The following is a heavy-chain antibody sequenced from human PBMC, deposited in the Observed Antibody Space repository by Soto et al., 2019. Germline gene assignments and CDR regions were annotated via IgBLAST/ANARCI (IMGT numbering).Heavy chain of an antibody. CDR2: ISGSGGST. CDR3: ARPRPSSGWYSYFDY. V-gene: IGHV3-23*01. D-gene: IGHD6-19*01. J-gene: IGHJ4*02. CDR1: GFTFSSYA. Sequence: PXGSLKLSCAASGFTFSSYAMSWVRQAPGKGLEWVSAISGSGGSTYYADSVKGRFTISRDNSKNTLYLQMNSLRAEDTAVYYCARPRPSSGWYSYFDYWGQGTLVTVSS.